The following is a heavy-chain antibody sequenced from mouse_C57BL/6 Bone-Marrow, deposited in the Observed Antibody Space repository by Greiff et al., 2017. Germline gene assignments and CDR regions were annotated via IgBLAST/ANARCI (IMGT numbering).Heavy chain of an antibody. D-gene: IGHD1-1*01. CDR1: GYTFTSYG. V-gene: IGHV1-81*01. Sequence: QVQLQQSGAELARPGASVKLSCKASGYTFTSYGISWVKQRTGQGLEWIGEIYPRSGNTYYNEKFKGKVTMTADKSSSTAYMELRSLTSEDSAVYFCAPLLLRSYFDYWGQGTTLTVSS. CDR3: APLLLRSYFDY. J-gene: IGHJ2*01. CDR2: IYPRSGNT.